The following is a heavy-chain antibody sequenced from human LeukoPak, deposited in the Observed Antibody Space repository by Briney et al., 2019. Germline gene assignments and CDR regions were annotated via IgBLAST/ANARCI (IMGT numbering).Heavy chain of an antibody. J-gene: IGHJ4*02. D-gene: IGHD5-18*01. V-gene: IGHV3-48*04. CDR1: GFTFSSYS. Sequence: PGGSLRLSCAASGFTFSSYSMNWVRQAPGKGLEWVSYISSSGSTIYYADSVKGRFTISRDNAKNSLYLQMNSLRAEDTAVYYCARGYSYGERYFDYWGQGTLVTVSS. CDR3: ARGYSYGERYFDY. CDR2: ISSSGSTI.